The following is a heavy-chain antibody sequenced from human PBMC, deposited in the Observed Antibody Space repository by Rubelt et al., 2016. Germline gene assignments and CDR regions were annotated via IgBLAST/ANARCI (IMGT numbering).Heavy chain of an antibody. CDR3: ARAPPYGDYVEDY. Sequence: GFTFSSYSMNWVRQAPGKGLEWVPSISSSSSYIYYADSVKGRFTISRDNAKNSLYLQMNSLRAEDTAVYYCARAPPYGDYVEDYWGQGTLVTVSS. CDR1: GFTFSSYS. V-gene: IGHV3-21*01. J-gene: IGHJ4*02. CDR2: ISSSSSYI. D-gene: IGHD4-17*01.